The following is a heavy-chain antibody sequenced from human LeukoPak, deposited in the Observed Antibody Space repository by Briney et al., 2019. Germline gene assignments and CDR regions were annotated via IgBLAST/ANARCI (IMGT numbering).Heavy chain of an antibody. V-gene: IGHV1-46*01. CDR3: AREKAVPGTLEPDY. D-gene: IGHD6-19*01. CDR1: GYTFTGYY. J-gene: IGHJ4*02. Sequence: GASVKVSCKASGYTFTGYYMHWVRQAPGQGLEWMAMINPSGGSTAYAQKFQARVTLTGDTSTSTVYMELSSLISEDTAVYYCAREKAVPGTLEPDYWGQGTLVTVSS. CDR2: INPSGGST.